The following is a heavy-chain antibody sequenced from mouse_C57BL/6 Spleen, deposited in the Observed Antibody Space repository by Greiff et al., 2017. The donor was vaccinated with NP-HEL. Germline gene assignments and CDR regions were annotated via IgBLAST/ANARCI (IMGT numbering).Heavy chain of an antibody. CDR3: ARDTTVVAYYAMDY. D-gene: IGHD1-1*01. CDR1: GYTFTSYW. CDR2: IDPSDSYT. Sequence: QVQLKQPGAELVKPGASVKLSCKASGYTFTSYWMQWVKQRPGQGLEWIGEIDPSDSYTNYNQKFKGKATLTADTSSSTAYMQLSSLTSEDSAVYYCARDTTVVAYYAMDYWGQGTSVTVSS. V-gene: IGHV1-50*01. J-gene: IGHJ4*01.